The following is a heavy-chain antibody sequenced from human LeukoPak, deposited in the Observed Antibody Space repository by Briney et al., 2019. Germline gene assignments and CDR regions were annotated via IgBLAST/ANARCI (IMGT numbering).Heavy chain of an antibody. J-gene: IGHJ5*02. CDR2: IYSGGST. V-gene: IGHV3-53*01. CDR3: ARARIAAAGGGFDP. CDR1: GFTVSSNY. D-gene: IGHD6-13*01. Sequence: GGSLRLSCAASGFTVSSNYMSWVRQAPGKGLEWVSVIYSGGSTYYADSVKGRFTISRDNSKNTLYLQMNSLRAEDTAVYYCARARIAAAGGGFDPWGQGTLVTVSS.